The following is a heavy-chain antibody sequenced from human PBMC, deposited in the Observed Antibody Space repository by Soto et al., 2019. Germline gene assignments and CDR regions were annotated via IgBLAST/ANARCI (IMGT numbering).Heavy chain of an antibody. J-gene: IGHJ6*02. V-gene: IGHV1-2*02. D-gene: IGHD3-9*01. Sequence: ASVKVSCKASGYPFITYALHWVRQAPGQGLEWMGWINPNSGGTNYAQKFQGRVTMIRDTSISTAYMELSRLRSDDTAVYYCARDRYFDWLLDSMDVWGQGTTVTVSS. CDR2: INPNSGGT. CDR3: ARDRYFDWLLDSMDV. CDR1: GYPFITYA.